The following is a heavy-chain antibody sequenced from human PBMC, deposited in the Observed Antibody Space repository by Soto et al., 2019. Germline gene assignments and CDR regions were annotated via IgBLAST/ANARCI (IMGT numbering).Heavy chain of an antibody. CDR2: IYYSGST. V-gene: IGHV4-59*01. D-gene: IGHD6-19*01. CDR3: ARAYSSGWSPLYYFDY. CDR1: GGSISSYY. Sequence: SETLSLTCTVSGGSISSYYWSWIRQPPGKGLEWIGYIYYSGSTNYNPSLKSRVTISVVTSKNQFSLKLSSVTAADTAVYYCARAYSSGWSPLYYFDYWGQGTLVTVSS. J-gene: IGHJ4*02.